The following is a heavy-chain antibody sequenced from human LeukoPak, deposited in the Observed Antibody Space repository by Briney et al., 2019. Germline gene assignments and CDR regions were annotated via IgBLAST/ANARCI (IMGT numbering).Heavy chain of an antibody. CDR3: ARDSQREFDESNPLEY. Sequence: GGSLRLSCAASEFIVSSYGMHWVRQAPGKGLEWVAVIWSDATNRFYGDSVKGRFTISRDNSQNTVFLQMNSLRAEDTAIYYFARDSQREFDESNPLEYWGHGTLVTVSS. CDR1: EFIVSSYG. D-gene: IGHD4-11*01. J-gene: IGHJ4*01. V-gene: IGHV3-33*01. CDR2: IWSDATNR.